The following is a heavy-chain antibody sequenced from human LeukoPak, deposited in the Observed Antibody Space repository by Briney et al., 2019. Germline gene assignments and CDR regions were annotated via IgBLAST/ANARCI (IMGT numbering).Heavy chain of an antibody. CDR1: GGSISSGGYY. V-gene: IGHV4-30-2*01. CDR3: ARVMRFLEWPRYFDY. D-gene: IGHD3-3*01. CDR2: IYHSGST. J-gene: IGHJ4*02. Sequence: SQTLSLTCTVSGGSISSGGYYWSWIRQPPGKGLEWIGYIYHSGSTYYNPSLKSRVTISVDRSKNQFSLKLSSVTAADTAVYYCARVMRFLEWPRYFDYWGQGTLVTVSS.